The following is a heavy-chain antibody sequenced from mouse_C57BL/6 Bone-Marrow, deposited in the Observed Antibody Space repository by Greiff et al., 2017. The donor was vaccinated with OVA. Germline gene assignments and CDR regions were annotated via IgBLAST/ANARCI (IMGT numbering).Heavy chain of an antibody. V-gene: IGHV5-16*01. Sequence: DVMLVESEGGLVQPGSSMKLSCTASGFTFSDYYMAWVRQVPEKGLEWVANINYDGSSTYYLDSLKSRFIISRDNAKNILDLQMSSLKSEDTATYYCARDLWYFDVWGTGTTVTVSS. CDR2: INYDGSST. J-gene: IGHJ1*03. CDR1: GFTFSDYY. CDR3: ARDLWYFDV.